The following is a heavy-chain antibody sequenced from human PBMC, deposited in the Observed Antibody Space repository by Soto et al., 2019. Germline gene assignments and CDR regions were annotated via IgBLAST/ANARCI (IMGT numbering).Heavy chain of an antibody. CDR1: GGSINSGGYY. V-gene: IGHV4-31*03. CDR2: IYYSGNT. J-gene: IGHJ4*02. Sequence: QVQLQESGPGLVKPSQTLSLTCTVSGGSINSGGYYWSWIRQHPGKGLEWIGYIYYSGNTYYNPSLKSRVTISVXXSKXXXXXXXXXXXXXXXXXXXXXXXXXYSYDPIDYWGQGTLVTVSS. D-gene: IGHD5-18*01. CDR3: XXXXXXYSYDPIDY.